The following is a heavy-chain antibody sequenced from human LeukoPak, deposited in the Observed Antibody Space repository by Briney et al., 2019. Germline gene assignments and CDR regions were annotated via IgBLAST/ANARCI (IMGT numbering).Heavy chain of an antibody. V-gene: IGHV1-69*08. CDR1: GGTFSGNS. J-gene: IGHJ4*02. D-gene: IGHD5-12*01. CDR3: ARGGSDYDLAPFDY. CDR2: FIPILNTT. Sequence: ASVKVSCKASGGTFSGNSITWVRQAPGQGLEWMGRFIPILNTTNYAQDFQGRVTLTADKSTSTAYMELMSLGSEDTAVYYCARGGSDYDLAPFDYWGQGTLVTVSS.